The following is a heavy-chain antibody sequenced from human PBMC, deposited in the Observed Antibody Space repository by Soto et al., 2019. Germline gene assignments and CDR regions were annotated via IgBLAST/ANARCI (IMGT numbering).Heavy chain of an antibody. J-gene: IGHJ4*02. CDR3: AKDYRQGYCSGGSCYAFDY. CDR2: ISWDGGST. Sequence: DVQLVESGGVVVQPGGSLRLSCAASGFTFDDYTMHWVRQAPGKGLEWVSLISWDGGSTYYADSVKGRFTISRDNSKNSLYLQMNSLRTEDTALYYCAKDYRQGYCSGGSCYAFDYWGQGTLVTVSS. D-gene: IGHD2-15*01. V-gene: IGHV3-43*01. CDR1: GFTFDDYT.